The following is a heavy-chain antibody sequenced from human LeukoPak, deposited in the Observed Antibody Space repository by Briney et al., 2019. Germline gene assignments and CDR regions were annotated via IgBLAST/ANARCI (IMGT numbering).Heavy chain of an antibody. J-gene: IGHJ6*04. D-gene: IGHD3-10*02. CDR1: GFTFSSYW. CDR3: AELGITMIGGV. CDR2: ISSDGSST. Sequence: GGSLRLSCAASGFTFSSYWMHWVRQAPGKGLVWVSRISSDGSSTSYADSVKGRFTISRDNAKNTLYLQMNSLRAEDTAVYYCAELGITMIGGVWGKGTTVTISS. V-gene: IGHV3-74*01.